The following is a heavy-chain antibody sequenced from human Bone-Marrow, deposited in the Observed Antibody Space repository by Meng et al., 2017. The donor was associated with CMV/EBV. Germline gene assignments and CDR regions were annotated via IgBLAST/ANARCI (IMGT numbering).Heavy chain of an antibody. V-gene: IGHV3-74*01. D-gene: IGHD3-3*01. J-gene: IGHJ6*02. Sequence: GESLKISCAASGFTFSSYWMHWVRQAPGKVLVWVSRINSDGSSTSYADSVKGRFTISRDNAKNSLYLQMNSLRAEDTAVYYCARDTEWLYNYHYYGMEVWGQGTTVTVSS. CDR1: GFTFSSYW. CDR3: ARDTEWLYNYHYYGMEV. CDR2: INSDGSST.